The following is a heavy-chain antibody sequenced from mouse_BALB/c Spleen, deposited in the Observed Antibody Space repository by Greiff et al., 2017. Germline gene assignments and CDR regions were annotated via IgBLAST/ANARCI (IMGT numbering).Heavy chain of an antibody. Sequence: EVQLQESGGGLVKPGGSLKLSCAASGFTFSSYAMSWVRQTPEKRLEWVASISSGGSTYYPDSVKGRFTISRDNARNILYLQMSSLRSEDTAMYYCARRRMDDYANYYAMDYWGQGTSVTVSS. J-gene: IGHJ4*01. CDR2: ISSGGST. CDR1: GFTFSSYA. D-gene: IGHD2-4*01. CDR3: ARRRMDDYANYYAMDY. V-gene: IGHV5-6-5*01.